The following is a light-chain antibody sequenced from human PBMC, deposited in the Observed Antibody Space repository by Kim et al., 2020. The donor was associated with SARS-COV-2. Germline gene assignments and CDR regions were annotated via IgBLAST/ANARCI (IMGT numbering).Light chain of an antibody. CDR3: AAWDDSLNGPWV. J-gene: IGLJ3*02. Sequence: QPVLTQPPSGSGTPGQRITISCSGSTSNIGRNPVNWYRQVPGTAPKLLIYNTNQQPSGVPDRFSGSKSGTSASLAISGLQSEDEADYFCAAWDDSLNGPWVFGGGTQLTVL. CDR1: TSNIGRNP. V-gene: IGLV1-44*01. CDR2: NTN.